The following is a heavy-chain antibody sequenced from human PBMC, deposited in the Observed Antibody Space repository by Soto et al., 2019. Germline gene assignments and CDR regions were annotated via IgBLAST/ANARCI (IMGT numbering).Heavy chain of an antibody. D-gene: IGHD2-2*01. J-gene: IGHJ4*02. V-gene: IGHV4-31*01. CDR1: GGSISTGAFY. CDR3: ARVESASWFDY. CDR2: IYYSGDT. Sequence: QVQLQESGPGLVKPSQTLSLTCTVSGGSISTGAFYWTWIRQHPGKGLEWIGYIYYSGDTQYNPSLKSLPTISLDTSNNQFSLKRNSVTAAYTAVYYCARVESASWFDYWGQGTLVTVSS.